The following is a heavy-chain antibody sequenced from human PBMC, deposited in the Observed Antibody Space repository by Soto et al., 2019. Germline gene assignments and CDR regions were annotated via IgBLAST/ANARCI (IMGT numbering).Heavy chain of an antibody. Sequence: SVKVSCKASGGTFSSYAISWVRQAPGQGLEWMGGIIPIFGTANYAQKFQGRVTITADESTSTAYMELSSLRSEDTAVYYCARDHCIGGSCYYYYGMDVWGQGTTVTVSS. D-gene: IGHD2-15*01. CDR3: ARDHCIGGSCYYYYGMDV. CDR1: GGTFSSYA. J-gene: IGHJ6*02. CDR2: IIPIFGTA. V-gene: IGHV1-69*13.